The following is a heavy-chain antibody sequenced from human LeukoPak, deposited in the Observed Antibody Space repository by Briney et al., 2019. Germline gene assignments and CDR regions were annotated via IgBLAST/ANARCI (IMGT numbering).Heavy chain of an antibody. CDR2: INPSGGST. Sequence: ASVKVSCKASGYTFTSYYMHWVRQAPGQGLEWMGIINPSGGSTSYAQKFQGRVTMTRDTSTSTVYMELSSLRSEDTAVYYCARENGKDIVVVVAAPLYNWFDPWGQGTLVTVPS. CDR3: ARENGKDIVVVVAAPLYNWFDP. D-gene: IGHD2-15*01. V-gene: IGHV1-46*01. CDR1: GYTFTSYY. J-gene: IGHJ5*02.